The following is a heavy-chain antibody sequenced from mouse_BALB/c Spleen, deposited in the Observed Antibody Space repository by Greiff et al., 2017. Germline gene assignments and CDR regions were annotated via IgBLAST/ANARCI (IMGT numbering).Heavy chain of an antibody. J-gene: IGHJ4*01. V-gene: IGHV1-54*01. CDR2: INPGSGGT. CDR3: ARDYGNYAMDY. CDR1: GYAFTNYL. Sequence: VKLQESGAELVRPGTSVKVSCKASGYAFTNYLIEWVKQRPGQGLEWIGVINPGSGGTNYNEKFKGKATLTADKSSSTAYMQLSSLTSDDSAVYFCARDYGNYAMDYWGQGTSVTVSS. D-gene: IGHD2-1*01.